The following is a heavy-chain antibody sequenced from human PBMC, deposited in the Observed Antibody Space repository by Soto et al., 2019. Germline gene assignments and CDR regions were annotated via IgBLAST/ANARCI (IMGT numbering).Heavy chain of an antibody. CDR1: GYTFTSYA. J-gene: IGHJ4*02. D-gene: IGHD2-2*01. CDR3: ARGIVVVPAAIDY. Sequence: SVKVSCKASGYTFTSYAMHWVRQAPGQRLEWMGWINAGNGNTKYSQKFQGRVTITRDTSASTAYMELSSLRSEDTAVYYCARGIVVVPAAIDYWGKGTLVTVPS. CDR2: INAGNGNT. V-gene: IGHV1-3*01.